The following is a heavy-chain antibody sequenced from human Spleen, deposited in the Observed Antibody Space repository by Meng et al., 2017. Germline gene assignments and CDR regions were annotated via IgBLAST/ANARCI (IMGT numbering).Heavy chain of an antibody. CDR1: GCFIVSTNW. CDR3: ARVRYTRWDYYFDS. J-gene: IGHJ4*02. D-gene: IGHD1-26*01. Sequence: QVQLKESGPGLVKPSGTLSLTCAFTGCFIVSTNWWGWVRQTPGKGLEWIGEIYDSGNTNYNPSLKSRVTISVDKSKNQFSLKLSSVTAADTAVYYCARVRYTRWDYYFDSWGQGTLVTVSS. CDR2: IYDSGNT. V-gene: IGHV4-4*02.